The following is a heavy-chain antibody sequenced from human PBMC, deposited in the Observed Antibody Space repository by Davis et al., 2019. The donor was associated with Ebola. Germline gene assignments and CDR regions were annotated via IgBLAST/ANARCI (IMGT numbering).Heavy chain of an antibody. J-gene: IGHJ6*02. Sequence: PSETLSLTCGVSGGSISSYSWSWIRQPPGKGLEWIGYIYYSGSTKYNHSLKSRVTISVDTSENQLSLKLNSVTAADTAVYYCARHGRGGTYYGSGTYVRPYYYNGMDVWGQGTTVAVSS. D-gene: IGHD3-10*01. CDR2: IYYSGST. V-gene: IGHV4-59*08. CDR1: GGSISSYS. CDR3: ARHGRGGTYYGSGTYVRPYYYNGMDV.